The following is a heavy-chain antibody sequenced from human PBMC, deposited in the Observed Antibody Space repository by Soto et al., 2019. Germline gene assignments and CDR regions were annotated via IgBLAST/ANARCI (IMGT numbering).Heavy chain of an antibody. CDR3: ARWGNMYAFDI. CDR2: INAGNGNT. V-gene: IGHV1-3*01. Sequence: ASVKVSCKASGYTFTSYAMHWVRQAPGQRLEWMGWINAGNGNTKYSQKFQGKVTITRDTSASTAYMELSSLRSEDTAVYYCARWGNMYAFDIWGQGTMVTVSS. D-gene: IGHD3-16*01. CDR1: GYTFTSYA. J-gene: IGHJ3*02.